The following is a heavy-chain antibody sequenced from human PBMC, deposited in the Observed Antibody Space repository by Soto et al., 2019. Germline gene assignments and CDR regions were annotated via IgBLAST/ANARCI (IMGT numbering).Heavy chain of an antibody. J-gene: IGHJ6*02. D-gene: IGHD3-9*01. CDR1: GGSISSGGYY. V-gene: IGHV4-31*03. CDR2: IYHSGST. CDR3: ASGSSPIFYGMDV. Sequence: PSETLSLTCTVSGGSISSGGYYWSWIRQHPGKGLEWIGDIYHSGSTYYNPSLKSRVTISVDTSKNQFSLKLSSVTAADTAVYYCASGSSPIFYGMDVWGQGTTVTV.